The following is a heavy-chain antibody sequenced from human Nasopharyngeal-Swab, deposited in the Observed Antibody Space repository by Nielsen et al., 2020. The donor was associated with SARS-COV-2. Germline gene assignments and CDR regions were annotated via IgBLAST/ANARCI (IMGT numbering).Heavy chain of an antibody. Sequence: ASVKVSCKTSGYPFTAYYIHWGRQAPGQGLAWMGRINPNNGGTIYAPTFKGRVTMTRDTSISMVFMELSGLRFDDTAIYYCARKKQLVRPFDSWGQGTLVTVSS. CDR2: INPNNGGT. V-gene: IGHV1-2*06. CDR3: ARKKQLVRPFDS. J-gene: IGHJ4*02. D-gene: IGHD2-2*01. CDR1: GYPFTAYY.